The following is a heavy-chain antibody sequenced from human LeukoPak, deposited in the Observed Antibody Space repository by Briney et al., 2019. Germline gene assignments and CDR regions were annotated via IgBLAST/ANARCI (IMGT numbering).Heavy chain of an antibody. CDR2: ISSTSNTI. V-gene: IGHV3-48*04. CDR1: GFTFSSYS. D-gene: IGHD3-3*01. CDR3: AKSSAPDFWSGYVDY. Sequence: GGSLRLSCAASGFTFSSYSMNWVRQAPGKGLEWVSYISSTSNTIYYADSVKGRFTISRDNAKNSLYLQMNSLRAGDMALYYCAKSSAPDFWSGYVDYWGQGTMVTVSS. J-gene: IGHJ3*01.